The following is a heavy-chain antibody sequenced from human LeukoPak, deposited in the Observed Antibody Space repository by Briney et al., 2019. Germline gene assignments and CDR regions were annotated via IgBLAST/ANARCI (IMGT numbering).Heavy chain of an antibody. CDR3: ARFNMIYGSGSYRRGFDP. J-gene: IGHJ5*02. CDR2: INHSGST. CDR1: GGSFSGYY. Sequence: PSETLSLTCAVYGGSFSGYYWSWIRQPPGKGLEWIGEINHSGSTNYNPSLKSRVTISVDTSKNQFSLKLSSVTAADTAVYYCARFNMIYGSGSYRRGFDPWGQGTLVTVSS. V-gene: IGHV4-34*01. D-gene: IGHD3-10*01.